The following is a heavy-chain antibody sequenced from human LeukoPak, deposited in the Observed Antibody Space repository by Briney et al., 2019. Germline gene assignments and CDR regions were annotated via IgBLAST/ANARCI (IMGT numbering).Heavy chain of an antibody. CDR2: IYHSGST. CDR1: GYSISSGYY. V-gene: IGHV4-38-2*02. Sequence: SETLSLTCTVSGYSISSGYYWGWIRQPPGKGLEWIGSIYHSGSTYYNPSLKSRVTISVDTSKNQFSLKLSSVTAADTAVYYCAREEIAVAVHAWGQGTLVTVSS. J-gene: IGHJ4*02. D-gene: IGHD6-19*01. CDR3: AREEIAVAVHA.